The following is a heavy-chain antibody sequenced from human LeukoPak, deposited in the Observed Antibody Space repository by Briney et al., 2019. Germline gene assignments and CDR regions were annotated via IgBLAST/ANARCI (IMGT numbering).Heavy chain of an antibody. J-gene: IGHJ4*02. D-gene: IGHD5-18*01. CDR2: VNLNSGGT. CDR3: ARVALAGSWIHLLDN. Sequence: GASVKVSCKASGYTFTDYYMYWVRQAPGQGPEWMGWVNLNSGGTQYVQKFQGRVTMTRDTSISTAYMELTSLTSDDTAMYFCARVALAGSWIHLLDNWGQGTLVTVSS. V-gene: IGHV1-2*02. CDR1: GYTFTDYY.